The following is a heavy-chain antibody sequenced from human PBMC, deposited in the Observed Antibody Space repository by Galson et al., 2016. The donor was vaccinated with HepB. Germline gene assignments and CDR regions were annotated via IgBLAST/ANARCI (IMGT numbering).Heavy chain of an antibody. J-gene: IGHJ6*02. V-gene: IGHV3-30-3*01. CDR1: GFIFSNYA. CDR2: ISYDGSLK. Sequence: SLRLSCAASGFIFSNYAINWVRQAPGKGLEWVAVISYDGSLKYYADSVKGRFTISRDNSKNTLYLQMNSLRAEDTAVYYCARDTRPYSNLRHGVDVWGQGPTVTGSS. D-gene: IGHD4-11*01. CDR3: ARDTRPYSNLRHGVDV.